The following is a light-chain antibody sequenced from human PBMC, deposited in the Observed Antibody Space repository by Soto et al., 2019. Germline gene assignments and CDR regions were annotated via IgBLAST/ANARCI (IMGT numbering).Light chain of an antibody. V-gene: IGKV3-11*01. J-gene: IGKJ1*01. CDR1: QSVSSY. CDR3: QQRSNWPIT. Sequence: EIVLTQSPATLSVSPGERAALSCRASQSVSSYLAWYQQKPGQAPRLLIYDASNRATGIPARFSGSGSGTDFTLTISSLEPEDFAVYYCQQRSNWPITFGQGTKVDNK. CDR2: DAS.